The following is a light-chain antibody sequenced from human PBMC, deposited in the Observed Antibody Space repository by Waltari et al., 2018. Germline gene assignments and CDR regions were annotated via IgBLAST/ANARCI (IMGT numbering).Light chain of an antibody. CDR3: ATRDEGPTVV. CDR1: LSNIGTHY. V-gene: IGLV1-47*01. Sequence: QSVLTQPPSASGTPGQSVTISCSGSLSNIGTHYVYWYQQLPGTAPKLLIELTPQRPSGAPDRFSASKSGTPASLAISGLRFEDEGDYYCATRDEGPTVVFGGWTKVTGL. J-gene: IGLJ2*01. CDR2: LTP.